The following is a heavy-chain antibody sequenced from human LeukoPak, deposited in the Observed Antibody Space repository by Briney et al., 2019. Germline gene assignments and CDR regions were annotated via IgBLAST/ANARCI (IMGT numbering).Heavy chain of an antibody. D-gene: IGHD1-1*01. CDR1: GGSISPYY. CDR2: ILYSGTT. CDR3: ARVGDWNDLVY. V-gene: IGHV4-59*01. J-gene: IGHJ4*02. Sequence: AETLSFTCTVSGGSISPYYWSWIRQTPGKGLEWIGYILYSGTTTNYNPSLKSRVTISVDTSKNQFSLKLSSVTAADTAVYYCARVGDWNDLVYWGQGTLVTVSS.